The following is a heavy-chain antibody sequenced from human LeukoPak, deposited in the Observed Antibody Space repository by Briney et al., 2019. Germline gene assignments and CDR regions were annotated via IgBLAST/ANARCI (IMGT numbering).Heavy chain of an antibody. J-gene: IGHJ4*02. D-gene: IGHD3-10*01. CDR3: ARTTMVRGAIINYFDY. CDR2: INTNTGNP. CDR1: GYTFTSYA. Sequence: GASVKVSCKASGYTFTSYAMNWVRQAPGQGLEWMGWINTNTGNPTYAQGFTGRFVFSLDTSVSTAYLQISSLKAEDTAVYYCARTTMVRGAIINYFDYWGQGTLVTVSS. V-gene: IGHV7-4-1*02.